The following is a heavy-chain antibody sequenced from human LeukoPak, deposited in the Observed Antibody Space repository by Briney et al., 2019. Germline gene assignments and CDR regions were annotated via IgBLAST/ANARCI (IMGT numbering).Heavy chain of an antibody. Sequence: GGSLRLSCAASGFTFCSYAMSWVRQAPGKGLEWVSAICGSGGSTYYADSVKGRFTISRDNSKNTLYLQMNSLRAEDTAVYYCAKDPEDIVVVPAAYNWFDPWGQGTLVTVSS. CDR1: GFTFCSYA. J-gene: IGHJ5*02. CDR3: AKDPEDIVVVPAAYNWFDP. V-gene: IGHV3-23*01. CDR2: ICGSGGST. D-gene: IGHD2-2*01.